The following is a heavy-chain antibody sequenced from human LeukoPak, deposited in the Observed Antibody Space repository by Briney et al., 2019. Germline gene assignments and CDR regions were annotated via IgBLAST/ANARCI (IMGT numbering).Heavy chain of an antibody. CDR1: GFTFSSYG. D-gene: IGHD3-16*02. Sequence: GGSLRLSCAASGFTFSSYGMHWVRQAPGKGLEWVAFIRYDGSNKYYADSVKGRFTISRDNSKNTLYLQINSLRAEDTAVYYCARGPGHDYVWGGYRPFDYWGQGTLVTVSS. J-gene: IGHJ4*02. CDR3: ARGPGHDYVWGGYRPFDY. CDR2: IRYDGSNK. V-gene: IGHV3-30*02.